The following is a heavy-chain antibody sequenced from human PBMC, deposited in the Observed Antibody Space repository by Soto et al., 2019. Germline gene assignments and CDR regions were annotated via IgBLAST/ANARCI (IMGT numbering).Heavy chain of an antibody. D-gene: IGHD3-22*01. CDR3: AKMKYYYDSSMYYFDY. Sequence: PGGSLRLSCAASGFTFSSYGMHWVRQAPGKGLEWVAVISYDGSNKYYADSVKGRFTISRDNSKNTLYLQMNSLRAEDTAVYYCAKMKYYYDSSMYYFDYWGQGALVTVSS. V-gene: IGHV3-30*18. CDR1: GFTFSSYG. CDR2: ISYDGSNK. J-gene: IGHJ4*02.